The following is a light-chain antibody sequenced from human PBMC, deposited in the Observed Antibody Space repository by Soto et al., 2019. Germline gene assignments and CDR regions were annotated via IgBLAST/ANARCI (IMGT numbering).Light chain of an antibody. V-gene: IGKV3-20*01. CDR2: DAS. CDR3: EVFGFLPLS. Sequence: EIVLTKNAGTLSLWRGERATLSCRASQTVRNNYLAWYQQKPGQAPRLLIYDASSTASGIPDRFSGGGSGTDFTLTISFLEAEDVVVYCCEVFGFLPLSFGEGTIVDI. CDR1: QTVRNNY. J-gene: IGKJ4*01.